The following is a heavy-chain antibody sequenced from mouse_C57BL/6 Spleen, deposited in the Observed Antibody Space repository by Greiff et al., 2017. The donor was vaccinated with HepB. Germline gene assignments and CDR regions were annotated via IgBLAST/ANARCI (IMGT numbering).Heavy chain of an antibody. Sequence: SGAELVRPGASVTLSCKASGYTFTDYEMHWVKQTPVNGLEWIGAIDPETGGTAYNQKFKGKARLTADKSSSTAYIELRSLTSEDSAVYYCTRGMVTTRYFDSWGQGTTLTVSS. D-gene: IGHD2-2*01. CDR1: GYTFTDYE. V-gene: IGHV1-15*01. CDR2: IDPETGGT. CDR3: TRGMVTTRYFDS. J-gene: IGHJ2*01.